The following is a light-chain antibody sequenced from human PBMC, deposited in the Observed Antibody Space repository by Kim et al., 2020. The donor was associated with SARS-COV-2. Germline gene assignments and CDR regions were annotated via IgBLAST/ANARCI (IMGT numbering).Light chain of an antibody. CDR3: QQYGSSPLT. J-gene: IGKJ4*01. Sequence: EIVLTQSPGTLSLSPGERATLSCGASQDVGSSLAWYQHKPGLAPRLLIYGASSRVTGIPDRFSGSASGTDFALTISSLEPEDFAVYYCQQYGSSPLTFGGGTKVYIK. CDR1: QDVGSS. CDR2: GAS. V-gene: IGKV3D-20*01.